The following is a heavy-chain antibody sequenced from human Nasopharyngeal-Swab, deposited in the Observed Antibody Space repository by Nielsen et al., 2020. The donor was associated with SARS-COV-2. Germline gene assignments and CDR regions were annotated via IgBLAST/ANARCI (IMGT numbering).Heavy chain of an antibody. D-gene: IGHD2-8*01. CDR2: IGPGSGAT. Sequence: ASVKVSCKASGYTFAGYHIHWVRQAPGQGLEWLGRIGPGSGATNYAQKLQGRVSMTRDTSMSTVYMELSRLGPDDTAVYYCARDSSLIYTIELFDYWGQGTQVTVSS. CDR3: ARDSSLIYTIELFDY. J-gene: IGHJ4*02. CDR1: GYTFAGYH. V-gene: IGHV1-2*06.